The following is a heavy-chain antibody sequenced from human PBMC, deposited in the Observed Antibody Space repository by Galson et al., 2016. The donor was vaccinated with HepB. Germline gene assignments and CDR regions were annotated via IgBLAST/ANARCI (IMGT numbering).Heavy chain of an antibody. V-gene: IGHV1-46*01. Sequence: SVKVSCKASGYSFTSYNVHWVRQAPGQGLEWMGIINPSGGSTSHAQRFQGRVTMTTDTSTSTAYMELRSLRSDDTAVYYCAREGSGSVAGPRWFDPWGQGTLVTVSS. CDR2: INPSGGST. J-gene: IGHJ5*02. CDR1: GYSFTSYN. D-gene: IGHD6-19*01. CDR3: AREGSGSVAGPRWFDP.